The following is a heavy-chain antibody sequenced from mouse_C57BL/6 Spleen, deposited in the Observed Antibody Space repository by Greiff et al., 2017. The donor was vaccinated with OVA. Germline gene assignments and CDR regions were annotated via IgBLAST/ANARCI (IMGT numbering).Heavy chain of an antibody. D-gene: IGHD2-5*01. CDR1: GYTFTDYY. V-gene: IGHV1-26*01. CDR3: ARDYYSNSYYYAMDY. CDR2: INPNNGGT. Sequence: EVQLQQSGPELVKPGASVKISCKASGYTFTDYYMNWVKQSHGKSLEWIGDINPNNGGTSYNQKFKVKATLTVDKSSSTAYMELRSLTSEDSAVYYCARDYYSNSYYYAMDYWGKGTSVTVSS. J-gene: IGHJ4*01.